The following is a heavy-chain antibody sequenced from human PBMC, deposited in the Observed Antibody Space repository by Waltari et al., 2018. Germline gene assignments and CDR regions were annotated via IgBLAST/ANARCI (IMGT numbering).Heavy chain of an antibody. J-gene: IGHJ4*02. Sequence: QVQLQQWGAGLLKPSETLSLTCAVYGGSFSGYYWSWIRQPPGKGLEWIGEINHSGSTNYNPSRKSRVTISVDTSKNQFSLKLSSVTAADTAVYYCARGLRESSNFWGQGTLVTVSS. CDR3: ARGLRESSNF. V-gene: IGHV4-34*01. CDR2: INHSGST. CDR1: GGSFSGYY. D-gene: IGHD6-13*01.